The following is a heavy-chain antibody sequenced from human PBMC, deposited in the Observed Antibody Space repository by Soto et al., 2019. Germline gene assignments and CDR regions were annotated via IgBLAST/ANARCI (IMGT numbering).Heavy chain of an antibody. V-gene: IGHV3-11*01. CDR3: ARSLSSTISRFLEWPKGFDP. Sequence: GGSLRLSCAASGFTFSDYYMSWIRQAPGKGLEWVSYISSSGNTIYYADSVKGRFTISRDNAKNSLYLQMNSLRAEDTAVYYCARSLSSTISRFLEWPKGFDPWGQGTLVTVSS. J-gene: IGHJ5*02. D-gene: IGHD3-3*01. CDR2: ISSSGNTI. CDR1: GFTFSDYY.